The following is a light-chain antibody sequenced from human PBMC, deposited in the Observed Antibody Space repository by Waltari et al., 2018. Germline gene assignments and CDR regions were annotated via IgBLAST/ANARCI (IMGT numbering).Light chain of an antibody. J-gene: IGKJ2*01. CDR2: GAS. CDR3: HHYNHWPPMST. CDR1: ESSCHN. Sequence: EILMTQSPATLSVSPGEPATISCSTSESSCHNLVWYQLKPGQDPRLLFYGASSRATGIPARFGGSRSVTDFTLTITNLQSEDFAVYYCHHYNHWPPMSTFGQGTKLEI. V-gene: IGKV3D-15*01.